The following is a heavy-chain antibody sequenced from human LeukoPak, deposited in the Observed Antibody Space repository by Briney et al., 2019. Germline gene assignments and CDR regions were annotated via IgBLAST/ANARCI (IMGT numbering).Heavy chain of an antibody. CDR3: ARSALVYYFDY. CDR1: GFTFSSYA. CDR2: ISYDGSNK. V-gene: IGHV3-30*01. Sequence: GGSLRLSCAASGFTFSSYAMHWVRQAPGKGLEGVAVISYDGSNKYYADSVKGRFTISRDNSKNTLYLQMNSLRAEDTAVYYCARSALVYYFDYWGQGTLVTVSS. J-gene: IGHJ4*02. D-gene: IGHD5/OR15-5a*01.